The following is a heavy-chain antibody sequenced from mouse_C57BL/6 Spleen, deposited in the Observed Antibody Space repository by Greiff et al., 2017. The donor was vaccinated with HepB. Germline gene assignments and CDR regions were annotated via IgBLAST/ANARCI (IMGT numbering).Heavy chain of an antibody. D-gene: IGHD3-1*01. CDR1: GFTFSDYY. CDR2: INYDGSST. J-gene: IGHJ1*03. V-gene: IGHV5-16*01. Sequence: EVKLVESEGGLVQPGSSMKLSCTASGFTFSDYYMAWVRPVPEKGLEWVANINYDGSSTYYLDSLKSRFIISRDNAKNILYLQMSSLKSEDTATYYCARGGLRKYFDVWGTGTTVTVSS. CDR3: ARGGLRKYFDV.